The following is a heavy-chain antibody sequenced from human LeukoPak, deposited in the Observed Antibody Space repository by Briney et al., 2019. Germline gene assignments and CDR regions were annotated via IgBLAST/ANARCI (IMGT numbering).Heavy chain of an antibody. CDR2: INPNSGGT. D-gene: IGHD1-26*01. CDR1: GYTFTGYY. V-gene: IGHV1-2*02. CDR3: ARASGSYYVGSHFDY. J-gene: IGHJ4*02. Sequence: ASVKVSCKASGYTFTGYYMHWVRQAPGQGLEWMGWINPNSGGTNYAQKLQGRVTMTTDTSTSTAYMELRSLRSDDTAVYYCARASGSYYVGSHFDYWGQGTLVTVSS.